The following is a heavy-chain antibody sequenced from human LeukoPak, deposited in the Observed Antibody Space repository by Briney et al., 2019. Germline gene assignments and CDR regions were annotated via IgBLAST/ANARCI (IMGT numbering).Heavy chain of an antibody. CDR2: ISYDGSNK. D-gene: IGHD3-22*01. V-gene: IGHV3-30*03. J-gene: IGHJ5*02. CDR1: GFTFSSYG. Sequence: GGSLRLSCAASGFTFSSYGMHWVRQAPGKGLEWVAAISYDGSNKYYADSVKGRFTISRDNSKNTLYLQMNSLRAEDTAVYYCAGEARITMIVVADLDPWGQGTLVTVSS. CDR3: AGEARITMIVVADLDP.